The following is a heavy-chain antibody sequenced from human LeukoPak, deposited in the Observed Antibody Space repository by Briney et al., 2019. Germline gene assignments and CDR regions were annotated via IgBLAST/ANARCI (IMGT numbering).Heavy chain of an antibody. CDR2: IYYSGST. D-gene: IGHD2-2*01. J-gene: IGHJ3*02. CDR1: GGSISSYY. CDR3: ARAVQYPHTFDI. Sequence: KSSETLSLTCTVSGGSISSYYWSWIRQPPAKGQGWIGSIYYSGSTNYNPSLKSRVTISVDTSKTQFSLKLGSVTAADTAVYYCARAVQYPHTFDIWGQGTIVTVSS. V-gene: IGHV4-59*01.